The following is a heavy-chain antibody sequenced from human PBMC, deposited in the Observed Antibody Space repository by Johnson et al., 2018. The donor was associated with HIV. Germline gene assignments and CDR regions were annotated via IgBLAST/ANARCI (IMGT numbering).Heavy chain of an antibody. D-gene: IGHD6-13*01. CDR1: RFTFDDYA. J-gene: IGHJ3*02. CDR3: AKEAGNSSWIPLYDAFDI. CDR2: ISWNSGSI. Sequence: EVHLVESGGGLVQPGRSLRISSAASRFTFDDYAMHWVRQAPGKGLEWVSGISWNSGSIGYADSVKGRFTISRDNAKNSLYLQMNSLRAEDTALYYCAKEAGNSSWIPLYDAFDIWGQGTMVTVSS. V-gene: IGHV3-9*01.